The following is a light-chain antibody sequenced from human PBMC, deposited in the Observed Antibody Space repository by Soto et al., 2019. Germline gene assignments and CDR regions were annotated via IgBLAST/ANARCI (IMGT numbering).Light chain of an antibody. J-gene: IGKJ1*01. V-gene: IGKV3-20*01. Sequence: EILLTQSPGTLSLSPGERATLSCRASDIISSSYLDWYQQKPGQAPRLLMCGASTRATGIPDRLRGSVSGTVFTHTSSTLEPEDFAVYYWQQYGYSPQTFGQGTKVEIE. CDR3: QQYGYSPQT. CDR1: DIISSSY. CDR2: GAS.